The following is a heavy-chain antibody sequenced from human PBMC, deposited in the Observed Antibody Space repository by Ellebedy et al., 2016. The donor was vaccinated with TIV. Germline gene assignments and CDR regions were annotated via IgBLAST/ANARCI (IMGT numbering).Heavy chain of an antibody. Sequence: GGSLRLXCAVSGFSVSSNYMSWVRQAPGKGLEWVSVTYTGASTYYADSVEGRFTISRDNSKNTLYLQMNSLRAEDTAVYYCATYSSGPVDYWGQGTLVTVSS. CDR2: TYTGAST. CDR1: GFSVSSNY. J-gene: IGHJ4*02. V-gene: IGHV3-53*01. D-gene: IGHD6-19*01. CDR3: ATYSSGPVDY.